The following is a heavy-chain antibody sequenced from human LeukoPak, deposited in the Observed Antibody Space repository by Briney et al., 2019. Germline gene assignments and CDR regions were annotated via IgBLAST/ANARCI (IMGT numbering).Heavy chain of an antibody. CDR1: GDTFSSYV. CDR3: ARISSDIVPFDY. V-gene: IGHV1-69*13. D-gene: IGHD2-15*01. J-gene: IGHJ4*02. Sequence: ASVKVSCKASGDTFSSYVISWVRQAPGQGLEWMGGIIPIFGTANYAQKFQGRVTITADESTSTAYMELSSLRSEDTAVYYCARISSDIVPFDYWGQGTLVTVSS. CDR2: IIPIFGTA.